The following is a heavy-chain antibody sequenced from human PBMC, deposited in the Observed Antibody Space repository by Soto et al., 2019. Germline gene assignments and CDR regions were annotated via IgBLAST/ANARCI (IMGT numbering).Heavy chain of an antibody. CDR2: IYQSGST. J-gene: IGHJ1*01. Sequence: WTWIRQHPGKGLEWSGYIYQSGSTYYNPSLSGRLTISVDTSKNQFSLELSSVNGADTAVYYCARGLGSRYDDTTGYLDNWGQGTLVTVSS. CDR3: ARGLGSRYDDTTGYLDN. D-gene: IGHD3-22*01. V-gene: IGHV4-31*02.